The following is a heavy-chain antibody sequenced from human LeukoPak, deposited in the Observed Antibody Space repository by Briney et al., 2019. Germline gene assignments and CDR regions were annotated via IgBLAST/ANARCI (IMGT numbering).Heavy chain of an antibody. CDR1: GYTFTSYG. CDR3: ARDPSVYCSSTSCPMGMDV. V-gene: IGHV1-18*01. Sequence: AASVKVSCKASGYTFTSYGISWVRQAPGQGLEWMGWFSAYNGNTNYAQKLQGRVTMTTDTSTSTAYMELRSLRSDDTAVYYCARDPSVYCSSTSCPMGMDVWGQGTTVTVSS. CDR2: FSAYNGNT. D-gene: IGHD2-2*01. J-gene: IGHJ6*02.